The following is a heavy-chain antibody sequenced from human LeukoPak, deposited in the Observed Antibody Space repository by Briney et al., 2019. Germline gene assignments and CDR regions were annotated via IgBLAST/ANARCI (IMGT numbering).Heavy chain of an antibody. CDR3: ARDPTPDY. J-gene: IGHJ4*02. CDR2: ISKNSGYM. CDR1: GFTFSSYS. Sequence: GGSLRLSCAASGFTFSSYSMNWVRQAPGKGLEWVSSISKNSGYMYYIDSVKGRFTISRDNAKNSLYLQINSLRVEDTAVYYCARDPTPDYWGQGTLVTVSS. V-gene: IGHV3-21*01.